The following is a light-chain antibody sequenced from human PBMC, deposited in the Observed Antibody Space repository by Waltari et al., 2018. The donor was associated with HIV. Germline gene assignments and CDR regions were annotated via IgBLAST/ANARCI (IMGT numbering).Light chain of an antibody. J-gene: IGKJ4*01. CDR2: VAS. CDR1: QSISEY. V-gene: IGKV1-39*01. CDR3: QQSYSTPLT. Sequence: DIQMTQSPSSLSASIGDTVTITCRASQSISEYLNWYQETPGNAPKLLIYVASSLQIGVPSRVSGSGSGTDFTLTISNLQPEDFATYFCQQSYSTPLTFGAGTKVEIK.